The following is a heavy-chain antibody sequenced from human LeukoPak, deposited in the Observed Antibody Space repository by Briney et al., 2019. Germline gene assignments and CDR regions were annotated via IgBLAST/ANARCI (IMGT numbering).Heavy chain of an antibody. Sequence: ASLRVSCKASVYTFTSYDINWVRQATGQGLEWMGWMNPNSGNTGYAQKFQGRVTMTRNTSISTAYMELSSLRSEDTAVYCCARGRRYGSGSYFVYWGQGTLVTVSS. J-gene: IGHJ4*02. CDR3: ARGRRYGSGSYFVY. V-gene: IGHV1-8*01. CDR2: MNPNSGNT. CDR1: VYTFTSYD. D-gene: IGHD3-10*01.